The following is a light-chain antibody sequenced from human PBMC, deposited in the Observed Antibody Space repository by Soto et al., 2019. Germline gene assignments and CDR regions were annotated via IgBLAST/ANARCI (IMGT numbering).Light chain of an antibody. CDR3: GSKAGSNKHVV. J-gene: IGLJ2*01. V-gene: IGLV2-8*01. CDR1: SSDIGASNS. Sequence: QSVLTQPPSASGSPGQSVTISCAGSSSDIGASNSVSWYQQHPGKAPKLLISEVTKRPSGVPDRFSGSKSGNTASLTVSGLQADDEADYYCGSKAGSNKHVVFGGGTQLTAL. CDR2: EVT.